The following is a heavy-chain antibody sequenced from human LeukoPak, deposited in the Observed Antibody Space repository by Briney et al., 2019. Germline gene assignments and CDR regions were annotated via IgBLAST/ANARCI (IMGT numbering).Heavy chain of an antibody. J-gene: IGHJ4*02. Sequence: GGSLRLSCAASGFTFSSYAMHWVRQAPGKGLEWVAVISYDGSNKYYADSVKGRFTISRDNSKNTLYLQMNSLRAEDTAVYYCARDLDSGGSGEDYWGQGTLVTVSS. CDR1: GFTFSSYA. V-gene: IGHV3-30-3*01. D-gene: IGHD6-19*01. CDR2: ISYDGSNK. CDR3: ARDLDSGGSGEDY.